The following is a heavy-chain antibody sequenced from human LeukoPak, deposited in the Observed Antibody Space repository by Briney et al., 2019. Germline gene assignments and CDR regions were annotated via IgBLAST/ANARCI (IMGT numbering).Heavy chain of an antibody. CDR2: ISGSGGST. Sequence: PGGSLRLSCAASGFTFSSYAMSWVRQAPGKGLEWVSAISGSGGSTYYADSVKGRFTISRDNSKNTLYLQMNSLRDEDTAVYYCAKARTYYYDSSGYDYWGQGTLVTVSS. V-gene: IGHV3-23*01. CDR1: GFTFSSYA. D-gene: IGHD3-22*01. CDR3: AKARTYYYDSSGYDY. J-gene: IGHJ4*02.